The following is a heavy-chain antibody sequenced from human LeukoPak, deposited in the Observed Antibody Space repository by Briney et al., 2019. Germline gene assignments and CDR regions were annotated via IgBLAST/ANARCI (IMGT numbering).Heavy chain of an antibody. J-gene: IGHJ5*02. D-gene: IGHD3-10*01. CDR2: IVSDGFKS. CDR1: GFTFTSYP. CDR3: AKDLFLFFGDT. V-gene: IGHV3-23*01. Sequence: GGSLRLSCAASGFTFTSYPMNWVRQAPGKGLEWFATIVSDGFKSYYADSVKGRFAISRDNSQQTIYLQMNSLRAADTAVYYCAKDLFLFFGDTRGQGTLVTVSS.